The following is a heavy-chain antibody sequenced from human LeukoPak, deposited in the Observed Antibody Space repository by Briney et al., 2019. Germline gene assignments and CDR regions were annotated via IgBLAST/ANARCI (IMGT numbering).Heavy chain of an antibody. J-gene: IGHJ6*01. Sequence: GGSLRLSCRASGFTINQHAMSWVRQAPVKGLEWVASIRPDGSAVFYVDSVKGRFTFSRDNAKNSLDLQMNSLRAEDTAVYYCARFGLPYSIDLWGQGTMVTVSS. V-gene: IGHV3-7*01. D-gene: IGHD3/OR15-3a*01. CDR2: IRPDGSAV. CDR1: GFTINQHA. CDR3: ARFGLPYSIDL.